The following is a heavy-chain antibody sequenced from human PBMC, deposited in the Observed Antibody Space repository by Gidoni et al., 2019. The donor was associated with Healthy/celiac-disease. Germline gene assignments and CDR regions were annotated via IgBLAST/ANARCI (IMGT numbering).Heavy chain of an antibody. CDR1: GFTFSSYS. Sequence: EVQLVESGGGLVKPGGSLSLSCAASGFTFSSYSMNWVRQAPGKGLEWVSSISSSSSYIYYADSVKGRFTISRDNAKNSLYLQMNSLRAEDTAVYYCARDSRYCSGGSCYPRGAFDIWGQGTMVTVSS. D-gene: IGHD2-15*01. CDR3: ARDSRYCSGGSCYPRGAFDI. J-gene: IGHJ3*02. CDR2: ISSSSSYI. V-gene: IGHV3-21*01.